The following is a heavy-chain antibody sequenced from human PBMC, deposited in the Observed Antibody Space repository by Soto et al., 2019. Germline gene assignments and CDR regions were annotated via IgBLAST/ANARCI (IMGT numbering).Heavy chain of an antibody. J-gene: IGHJ5*02. V-gene: IGHV1-18*01. CDR1: GYTFTTDG. Sequence: SAKPSWETSGYTFTTDGSNWVRPAKRQGLELMGWVSAYDGKTTYAEKFQGRVTMTTDTSTSTAYMELRNLRSDDTAVDYCARDPHECWTSYWFEPWVQGPQVPVS. CDR2: VSAYDGKT. D-gene: IGHD3-3*01. CDR3: ARDPHECWTSYWFEP.